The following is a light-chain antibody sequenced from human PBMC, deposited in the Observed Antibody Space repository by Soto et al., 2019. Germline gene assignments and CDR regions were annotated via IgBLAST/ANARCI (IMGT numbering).Light chain of an antibody. CDR2: SAS. CDR3: QQYNNWPMYT. Sequence: EIVMTQSPATLSVSPGERATLSCRASQSVSSNLAWYQQKPGQPPRLLIYSASTRATGLPARFSGSGSGTEFILTISSLQSEDVAVYYCQQYNNWPMYTFGQGTKLEIK. J-gene: IGKJ2*01. CDR1: QSVSSN. V-gene: IGKV3-15*01.